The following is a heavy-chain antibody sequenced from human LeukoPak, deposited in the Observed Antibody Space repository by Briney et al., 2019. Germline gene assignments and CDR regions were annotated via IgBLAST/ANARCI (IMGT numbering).Heavy chain of an antibody. V-gene: IGHV3-43*02. D-gene: IGHD1-26*01. J-gene: IGHJ1*01. CDR1: GFSLDDYA. CDR2: ISGDGTTR. CDR3: AIGSLWGATSC. Sequence: GGSLRLSCAASGFSLDDYATHWVRQAPGKSLEWVSLISGDGTTRHYADSVRGRFTMSRDNSKNTVYLQMNSLRAEDMAMYYCAIGSLWGATSCWGQGTLVIVSS.